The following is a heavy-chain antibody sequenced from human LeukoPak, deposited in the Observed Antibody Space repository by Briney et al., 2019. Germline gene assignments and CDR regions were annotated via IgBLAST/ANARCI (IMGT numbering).Heavy chain of an antibody. Sequence: GGTLRLSCAASVFTYSDYYMTWITHAPGKGLEWISYINNSCTNVCYADSVKGRFTISRDNAKNPRYLQMNSLRADDTAVYYCARVKGSYSFDYWGQGTLVTVSS. CDR1: VFTYSDYY. CDR3: ARVKGSYSFDY. J-gene: IGHJ4*02. D-gene: IGHD1-26*01. V-gene: IGHV3-11*04. CDR2: INNSCTNV.